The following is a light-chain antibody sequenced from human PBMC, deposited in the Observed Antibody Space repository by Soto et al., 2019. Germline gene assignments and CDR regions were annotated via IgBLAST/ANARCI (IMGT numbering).Light chain of an antibody. V-gene: IGKV1-39*01. CDR1: QSISGF. Sequence: DIQMTQSPSSLSASVGDRVTITCRASQSISGFLNWYQQNPGKAPKLLIYAASSLQSGVPSRFSGSGSGTDFTLTISSLQPEDFATYYCQQSYNTPRTFGQGTKVEIK. J-gene: IGKJ1*01. CDR2: AAS. CDR3: QQSYNTPRT.